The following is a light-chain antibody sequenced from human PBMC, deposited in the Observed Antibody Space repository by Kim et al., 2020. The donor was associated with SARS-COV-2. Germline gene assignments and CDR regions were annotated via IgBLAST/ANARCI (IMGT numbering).Light chain of an antibody. Sequence: GDRATLAGPVSLRVSSWLACCKQKPGHASTLLIDDASRIESGVPSRVGGSGSGTELTLTISSLQPDEFAIYDCHKYNSYSWTFGQGTKVEIK. CDR3: HKYNSYSWT. V-gene: IGKV1-5*01. CDR2: DAS. CDR1: LRVSSW. J-gene: IGKJ1*01.